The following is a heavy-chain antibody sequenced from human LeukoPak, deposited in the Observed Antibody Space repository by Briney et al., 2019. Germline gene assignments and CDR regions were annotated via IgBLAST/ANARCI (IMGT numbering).Heavy chain of an antibody. V-gene: IGHV4-4*07. Sequence: SETLSLTCTVSGGSISTYYWTWIRQPAGKGLEWIGRIYTSGSTSYNPSLNYNPSLKSRVTISVDTSKNQFSPKLSSVTAADTAVYYCARGPVGGTTYNDGDAFDIWGQGTMVTVSS. J-gene: IGHJ3*02. D-gene: IGHD1-7*01. CDR1: GGSISTYY. CDR2: IYTSGSTSYNPSL. CDR3: ARGPVGGTTYNDGDAFDI.